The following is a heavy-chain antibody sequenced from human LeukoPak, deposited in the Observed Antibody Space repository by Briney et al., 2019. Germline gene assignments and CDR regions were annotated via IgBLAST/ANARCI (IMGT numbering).Heavy chain of an antibody. CDR1: GFTFSSYA. D-gene: IGHD3-10*01. V-gene: IGHV3-74*01. J-gene: IGHJ4*02. CDR3: AILWFGGPVVY. Sequence: AGGSLRLSCAASGFTFSSYAMSWVRQAPGKGLEWVSRISTGGSETNYADSVKGRFTISRDNAKNTLYLQMNSLRAEDTAAYYCAILWFGGPVVYWGQGTLVTVYS. CDR2: ISTGGSET.